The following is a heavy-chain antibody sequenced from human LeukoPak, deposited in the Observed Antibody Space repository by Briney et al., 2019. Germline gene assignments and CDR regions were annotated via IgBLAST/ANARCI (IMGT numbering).Heavy chain of an antibody. V-gene: IGHV3-9*01. J-gene: IGHJ4*02. CDR3: AKDISGHPY. CDR2: ISWNSGSI. CDR1: GFTFDDYA. Sequence: PGRSLRLSCAASGFTFDDYAMHWVRQAPGKGLEWVSGISWNSGSIGYADSVKGRFTISRDNAKNSLYLQMNSLRAEDTALYYCAKDISGHPYWGQGTLVTVSS.